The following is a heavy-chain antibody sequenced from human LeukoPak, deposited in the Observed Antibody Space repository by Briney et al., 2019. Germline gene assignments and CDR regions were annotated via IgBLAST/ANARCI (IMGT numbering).Heavy chain of an antibody. V-gene: IGHV4-30-4*01. CDR3: ARLIYGSGSYFWDY. D-gene: IGHD3-10*01. Sequence: SQTLSLTCTVSGGSISSGDYYWSWIRQPPGKGLEWIGYIYYSGSTYYNPSLKSRVTISVDTSKNQFSLKLSSVTAADTAVYYCARLIYGSGSYFWDYWGQGTLVTVSP. J-gene: IGHJ4*02. CDR2: IYYSGST. CDR1: GGSISSGDYY.